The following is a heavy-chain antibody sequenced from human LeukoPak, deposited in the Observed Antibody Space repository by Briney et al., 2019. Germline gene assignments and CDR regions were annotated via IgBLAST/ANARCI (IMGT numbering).Heavy chain of an antibody. J-gene: IGHJ3*02. V-gene: IGHV3-23*01. CDR2: ISGSGDNT. Sequence: PGGSLRLSCAASGFTFRIYDMSWVRQAPGKGLEWVSVISGSGDNTFYADSVKGRFTISRDNSKNTLFLQMNSLRAEDTAVYYCASEYGGSSGRAFDIWGQGTMVTVSS. CDR1: GFTFRIYD. D-gene: IGHD2-15*01. CDR3: ASEYGGSSGRAFDI.